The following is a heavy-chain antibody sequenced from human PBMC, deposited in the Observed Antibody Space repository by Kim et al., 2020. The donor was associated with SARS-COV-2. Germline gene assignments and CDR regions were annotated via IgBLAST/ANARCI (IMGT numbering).Heavy chain of an antibody. CDR3: ARAHRGIAAAGTLVDY. V-gene: IGHV1-2*02. CDR1: GYTFTGYY. Sequence: ASVKVSCKASGYTFTGYYMHWVRQAPGQGLEWMGWINPNSGGTNYAQKFQGRVTMTRDTSISTAYMELSRLRSDDTAVYYCARAHRGIAAAGTLVDYWGQVTLVTVSS. CDR2: INPNSGGT. D-gene: IGHD6-13*01. J-gene: IGHJ4*02.